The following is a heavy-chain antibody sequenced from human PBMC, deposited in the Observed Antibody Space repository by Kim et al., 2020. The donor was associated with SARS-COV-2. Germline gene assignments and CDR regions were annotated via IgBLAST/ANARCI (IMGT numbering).Heavy chain of an antibody. CDR1: GFTFDDYT. CDR3: AKDLNVLRYFDWPQGFDY. CDR2: ISWDGGST. D-gene: IGHD3-9*01. J-gene: IGHJ4*02. V-gene: IGHV3-43*01. Sequence: GGSLRLSCAASGFTFDDYTMHWVRQAPGKGLEWVSLISWDGGSTYYADSVKGRFTISRDNSKNSLYLQMNSLRTEDTALYYCAKDLNVLRYFDWPQGFDYWGQGTLVTVSS.